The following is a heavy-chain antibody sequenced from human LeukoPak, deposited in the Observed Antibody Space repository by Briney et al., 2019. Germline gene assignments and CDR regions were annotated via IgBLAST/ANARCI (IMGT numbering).Heavy chain of an antibody. V-gene: IGHV4-59*08. D-gene: IGHD6-19*01. CDR1: GGSISSYY. J-gene: IGHJ6*03. CDR3: ARVHYSSGWYRRDYYYYMDV. Sequence: PSETLSLTCTVSGGSISSYYWSWIRQPPGKGLEWIGYIYYSGSTNYNPSLKSRVTISVDTSKNQFSLKLSSVTAADTAVYYCARVHYSSGWYRRDYYYYMDVWGKGTTVTVSS. CDR2: IYYSGST.